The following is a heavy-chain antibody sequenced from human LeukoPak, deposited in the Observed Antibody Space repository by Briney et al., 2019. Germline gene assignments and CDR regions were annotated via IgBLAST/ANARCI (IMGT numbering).Heavy chain of an antibody. Sequence: SVKVSCKASGGTFSSYAISWVRQAPGQGLEWMGGIIPIFGTANYAQKFQGRVTITADKSTSTAYMELRSLRSDDTAVYYCARALDIVLMVYAPDYWGQGTLVTVSS. J-gene: IGHJ4*02. CDR2: IIPIFGTA. V-gene: IGHV1-69*06. CDR1: GGTFSSYA. CDR3: ARALDIVLMVYAPDY. D-gene: IGHD2-8*01.